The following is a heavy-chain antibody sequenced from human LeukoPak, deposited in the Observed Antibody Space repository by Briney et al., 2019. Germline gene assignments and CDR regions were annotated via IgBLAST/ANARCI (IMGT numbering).Heavy chain of an antibody. V-gene: IGHV4-4*07. CDR2: IYTSGST. J-gene: IGHJ6*03. CDR3: ARDVGKIAAAGTLYYMDV. Sequence: SETLSLTCTVSGGSISSYYWSWIRQPAGKGLEWIGRIYTSGSTNYNPSLKSRVTMSVDTSKNQFSLKLSSVTAADTAVYYCARDVGKIAAAGTLYYMDVWGKGTTVTISS. D-gene: IGHD6-13*01. CDR1: GGSISSYY.